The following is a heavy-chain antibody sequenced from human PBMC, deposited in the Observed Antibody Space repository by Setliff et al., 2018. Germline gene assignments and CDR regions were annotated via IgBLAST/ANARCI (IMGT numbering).Heavy chain of an antibody. CDR1: GFTFNNCG. D-gene: IGHD1-26*01. Sequence: RLSCAASGFTFNNCGMHWVRQAPGKGLEWVAFIEFDGTKIYYADSVKGRFTISRDNARNTLYLQVNSLTAEDTAVYYCARVGSKPQLGWFDPWGQGTLVTVS. CDR3: ARVGSKPQLGWFDP. V-gene: IGHV3-33*01. CDR2: IEFDGTKI. J-gene: IGHJ5*02.